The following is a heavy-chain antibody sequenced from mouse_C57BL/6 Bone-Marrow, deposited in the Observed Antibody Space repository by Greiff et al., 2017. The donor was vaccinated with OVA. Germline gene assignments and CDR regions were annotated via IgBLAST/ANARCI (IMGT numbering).Heavy chain of an antibody. CDR1: GFSLTSYG. J-gene: IGHJ3*01. Sequence: VQLQESGPGLVQPSPSLSITCTASGFSLTSYGVHWVRQSPGKGLEWLGVIWRGGSTTYNAAFISRLSISKDNSKSQVVFKMNSRQADDTAIYDCAREGTTVVAPFAYGGQGTLVTVSA. V-gene: IGHV2-2*01. CDR3: AREGTTVVAPFAY. CDR2: IWRGGST. D-gene: IGHD1-1*01.